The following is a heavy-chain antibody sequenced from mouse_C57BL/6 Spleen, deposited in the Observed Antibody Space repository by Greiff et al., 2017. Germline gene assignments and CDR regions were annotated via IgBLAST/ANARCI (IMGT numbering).Heavy chain of an antibody. CDR2: ISSGSSTI. CDR3: ARGYYYGSAGFAY. J-gene: IGHJ3*01. Sequence: EVKLMESGGGLVKPGGSLKLSCAASGFTFSDYGMHWVRQAPEKGLEWVAYISSGSSTIYYADTVKGRFTISRDNAKNTLFLQMTSLRSEDTAMYYCARGYYYGSAGFAYWGQGTLVTVSA. CDR1: GFTFSDYG. D-gene: IGHD1-1*01. V-gene: IGHV5-17*01.